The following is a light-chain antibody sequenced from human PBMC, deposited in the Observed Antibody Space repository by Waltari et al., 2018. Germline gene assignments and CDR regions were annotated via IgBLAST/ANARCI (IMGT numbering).Light chain of an antibody. V-gene: IGLV1-44*01. CDR2: SNE. J-gene: IGLJ3*02. CDR3: ATWDDRLNGQGV. CDR1: SSNIGSYT. Sequence: QSVLTQPPSASGTPGQRVTISCSGSSSNIGSYTVNWYQQFPGTAPKLLIYSNERRPSEVPDRFSGSKSGTSASLAISGLQSEDEADYYCATWDDRLNGQGVFGGGTRLTVL.